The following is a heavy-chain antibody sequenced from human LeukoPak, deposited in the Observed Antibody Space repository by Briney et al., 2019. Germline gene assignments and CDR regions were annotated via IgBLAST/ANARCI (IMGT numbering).Heavy chain of an antibody. CDR1: GGTFSSYA. D-gene: IGHD3-10*01. Sequence: VASVKVSCKASGGTFSSYAISWVRQAPGQGLEWMGGIIPIFGTANYAQKFQGRVTITADESTSTAYMELSSLRSEDTAVYYCARVAHSHSGSYYGYWGQGILVTVSS. CDR2: IIPIFGTA. CDR3: ARVAHSHSGSYYGY. J-gene: IGHJ4*02. V-gene: IGHV1-69*13.